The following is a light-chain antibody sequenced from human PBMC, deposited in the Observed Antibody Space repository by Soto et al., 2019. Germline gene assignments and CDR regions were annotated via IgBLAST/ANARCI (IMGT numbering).Light chain of an antibody. CDR3: SSYTSSTTYV. J-gene: IGLJ1*01. CDR2: EVT. CDR1: SSDVGGYNY. V-gene: IGLV2-14*01. Sequence: QSALTQPASVSGSPGQSITISCTGTSSDVGGYNYVSWYQQHPGKAPKPMIYEVTNRPSGVSDRFSGSKSGNTASLTISGLQAEDKADYYCSSYTSSTTYVFGTGTKVTVL.